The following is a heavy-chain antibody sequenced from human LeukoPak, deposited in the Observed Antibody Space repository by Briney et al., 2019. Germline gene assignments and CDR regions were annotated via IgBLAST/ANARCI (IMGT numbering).Heavy chain of an antibody. J-gene: IGHJ4*02. D-gene: IGHD4-11*01. CDR2: IWSDGTNK. CDR3: AKDAQRGFDYSNSLEY. V-gene: IGHV3-33*03. CDR1: GFTFSHFG. Sequence: GGSLRLSCAASGFTFSHFGFHWVRQVPGKGLEWVAVIWSDGTNKYYGNSVKGRFTIHRDDSQNRVYLQMNNLRVDDAAIFFCAKDAQRGFDYSNSLEYWGQGSPVTVSS.